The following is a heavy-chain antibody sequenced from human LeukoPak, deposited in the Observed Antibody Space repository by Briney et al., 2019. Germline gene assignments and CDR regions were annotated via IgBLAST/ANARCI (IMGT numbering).Heavy chain of an antibody. D-gene: IGHD1-26*01. V-gene: IGHV1-18*01. CDR1: GYTFTSYG. CDR3: ARGWELPKYYYYGMDV. CDR2: ISAYNGNT. J-gene: IGHJ6*02. Sequence: ASVKVSCKASGYTFTSYGISWVRQAPGLGLEWMGWISAYNGNTNYAQKLQGRVTMTTDTSTSTAYMELRSLRSDDTAVYYCARGWELPKYYYYGMDVWGQGTTVTVSS.